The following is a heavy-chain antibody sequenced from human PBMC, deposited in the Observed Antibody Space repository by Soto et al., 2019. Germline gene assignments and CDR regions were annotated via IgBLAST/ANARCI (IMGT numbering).Heavy chain of an antibody. D-gene: IGHD2-2*01. CDR1: GFTFSSYA. J-gene: IGHJ4*02. CDR3: AKDHCSSTSCYAGRGYYFDY. V-gene: IGHV3-23*01. CDR2: ISGSGGST. Sequence: EVQLLESGGGLVQPGGSLRLSCAASGFTFSSYAMSWVRQAPGKGLEWVSAISGSGGSTYYADSVKGRFTISRDNYKITLYLQMNSLRAEDTAVYYCAKDHCSSTSCYAGRGYYFDYWGQGTLVTVSS.